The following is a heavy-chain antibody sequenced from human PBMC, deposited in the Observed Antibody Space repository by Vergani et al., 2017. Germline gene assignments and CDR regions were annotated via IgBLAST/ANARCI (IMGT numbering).Heavy chain of an antibody. D-gene: IGHD3-9*01. Sequence: QITLRESGPTLVKPTQTLTLTCTFSGFSLTTGGEGVGWIRQPPGRALEWLAFVYWNDDERYSPSLKSRVTITKDTSKNEVILTMATMDPVDTATYYCVHRLGYVDWDGAFDVWGGGRMVTVCS. CDR2: VYWNDDE. V-gene: IGHV2-5*01. CDR3: VHRLGYVDWDGAFDV. CDR1: GFSLTTGGEG. J-gene: IGHJ3*01.